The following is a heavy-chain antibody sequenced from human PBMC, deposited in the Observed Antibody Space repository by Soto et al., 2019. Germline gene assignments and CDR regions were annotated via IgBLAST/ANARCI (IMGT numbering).Heavy chain of an antibody. J-gene: IGHJ5*02. CDR3: ARDRYCTKGVCRNWFDT. Sequence: QVQLVQSGAEVKKPGASVKVSCKASGYTFTGYYMHWVRQAPGQGLEWMGWINPNSGGTNYAQKFQGWVTMTRDTAISTAYMELSRLRSDDTAVYYCARDRYCTKGVCRNWFDTWGQGTLVTVSS. V-gene: IGHV1-2*04. CDR2: INPNSGGT. CDR1: GYTFTGYY. D-gene: IGHD2-8*01.